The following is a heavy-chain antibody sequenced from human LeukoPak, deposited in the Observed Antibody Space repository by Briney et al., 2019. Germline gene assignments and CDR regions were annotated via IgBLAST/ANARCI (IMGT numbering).Heavy chain of an antibody. CDR3: AKGAAAGKVDWFDP. D-gene: IGHD6-13*01. Sequence: GGSLRLSCAASGFTFSNFAMMWVRQAPGTGLQWVSTITGYGATFYADCVRGRFTIFRDTSMNTLFLQMNSLGAEGTAVYYCAKGAAAGKVDWFDPWGQGTLVTVSS. J-gene: IGHJ5*02. V-gene: IGHV3-23*01. CDR1: GFTFSNFA. CDR2: ITGYGAT.